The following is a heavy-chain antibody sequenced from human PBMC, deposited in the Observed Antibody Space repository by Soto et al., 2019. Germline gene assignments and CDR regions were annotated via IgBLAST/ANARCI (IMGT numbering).Heavy chain of an antibody. CDR1: GGSISSYY. CDR3: ARHYYGDDDFDY. V-gene: IGHV4-59*08. CDR2: IYYSGST. Sequence: SETLSLTCTVSGGSISSYYWSWIRQPPGKGLEWIGYIYYSGSTNYNPSLKSRVTISVDTSKNQFSLKLSSVTAADTAVYYCARHYYGDDDFDYWGQGTLVTVS. D-gene: IGHD4-17*01. J-gene: IGHJ4*02.